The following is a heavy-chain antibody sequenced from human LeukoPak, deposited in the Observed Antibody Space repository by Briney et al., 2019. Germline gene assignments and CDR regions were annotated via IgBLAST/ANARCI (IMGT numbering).Heavy chain of an antibody. CDR1: GFTFSSYA. D-gene: IGHD6-19*01. CDR3: ALSHLIAVAGTGQVLAENFDY. V-gene: IGHV3-23*01. Sequence: PGGSLRLSCAASGFTFSSYAMSWVRQAPGKGLEWVSAISGSGGSTYYAGSVKGRFTISRDNSKNTLYLQMNSLRAEDTAVYYCALSHLIAVAGTGQVLAENFDYWGQGTLVTVSS. CDR2: ISGSGGST. J-gene: IGHJ4*02.